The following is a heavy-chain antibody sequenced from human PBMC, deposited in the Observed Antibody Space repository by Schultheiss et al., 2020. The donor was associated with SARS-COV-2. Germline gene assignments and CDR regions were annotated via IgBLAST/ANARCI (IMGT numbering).Heavy chain of an antibody. CDR1: GGSFSGYY. CDR2: INHSGST. V-gene: IGHV4-34*01. J-gene: IGHJ6*02. Sequence: SQTLSLTCAVYGGSFSGYYWSWIRQPPGKGLEWIGQINHSGSTNYNPSLKSRVTISVDTSKNQFSLKLSSVTAADTAVYYCARSGTGYCSGGSCYSYYYYGMDVWGQGTTVTVSS. CDR3: ARSGTGYCSGGSCYSYYYYGMDV. D-gene: IGHD2-15*01.